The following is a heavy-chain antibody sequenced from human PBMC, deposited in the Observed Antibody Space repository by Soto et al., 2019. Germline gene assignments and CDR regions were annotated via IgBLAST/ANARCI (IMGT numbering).Heavy chain of an antibody. CDR1: GVPLFNFY. V-gene: IGHV4-59*13. J-gene: IGHJ4*02. Sequence: PSDLLPLACTFRGVPLFNFYWCWIRPPPGEGLEWIGYFHGSGNTGYNPSLENRVSIGLGTSANQFSLKLSSVTAADTAIYYCARGTRGLITSFFAYWGQGFPVPVSA. D-gene: IGHD3-3*01. CDR2: FHGSGNT. CDR3: ARGTRGLITSFFAY.